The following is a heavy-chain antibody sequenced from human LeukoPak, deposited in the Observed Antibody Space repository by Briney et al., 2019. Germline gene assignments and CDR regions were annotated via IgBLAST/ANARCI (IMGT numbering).Heavy chain of an antibody. CDR1: GFTFSSYG. CDR2: IWYDGSNK. D-gene: IGHD3-3*01. CDR3: AKDYDFWSGYPAYYFDY. J-gene: IGHJ4*02. V-gene: IGHV3-33*06. Sequence: GGSLRLSCAASGFTFSSYGMHWVRQAPGKGLEWVAVIWYDGSNKYYADSVKGRFTISRDNSKNTLYLQMNSLRAEDTAVYYCAKDYDFWSGYPAYYFDYWGQGTLVTVSS.